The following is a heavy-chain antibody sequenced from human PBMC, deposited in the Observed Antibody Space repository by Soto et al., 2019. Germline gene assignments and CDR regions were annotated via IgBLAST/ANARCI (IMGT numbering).Heavy chain of an antibody. J-gene: IGHJ6*04. CDR3: TRDDVHFNGDRYYGVPMDV. V-gene: IGHV3-66*01. D-gene: IGHD2-8*01. Sequence: EVQLVESGGDLVQPGGSLRLSCAASGFSVSSKYMSWVRQAPGKGLEWVSLIQSGGTTYYAGSVKVRFTISRDYSENTLFLQMTSLRVEDTAVYYCTRDDVHFNGDRYYGVPMDVCGKGTTVTVSA. CDR2: IQSGGTT. CDR1: GFSVSSKY.